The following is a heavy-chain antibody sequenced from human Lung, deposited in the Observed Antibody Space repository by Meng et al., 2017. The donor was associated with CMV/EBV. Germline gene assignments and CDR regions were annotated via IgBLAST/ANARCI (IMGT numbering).Heavy chain of an antibody. V-gene: IGHV3-30*02. CDR2: IRYDGSIT. J-gene: IGHJ4*02. D-gene: IGHD3-10*01. CDR1: GLTFTRDG. CDR3: AKDGRFGGLILVDS. Sequence: GESLKISCAASGLTFTRDGMHWVRQAPGKGLEWVAFIRYDGSITYYADSVKGRFTISRDDSKNTVDLQMNSLRAEDTAVYYCAKDGRFGGLILVDSWGQGTLVNVSS.